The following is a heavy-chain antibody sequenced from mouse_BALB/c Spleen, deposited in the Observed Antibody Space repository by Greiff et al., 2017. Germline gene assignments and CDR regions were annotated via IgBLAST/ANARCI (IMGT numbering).Heavy chain of an antibody. J-gene: IGHJ1*01. D-gene: IGHD1-1*01. V-gene: IGHV5-6-3*01. CDR2: INSNGGST. CDR1: GFTFSSYG. CDR3: AREYYGSSYWWYFDV. Sequence: EVKVVESGGGLVQPGGSLKLSCAASGFTFSSYGMSWVRQTPDKRLELVATINSNGGSTYYPDSVKGRFTISRDNAKNTLYLQMSSLKSEDTAMYYCAREYYGSSYWWYFDVWGAGTTVTVSS.